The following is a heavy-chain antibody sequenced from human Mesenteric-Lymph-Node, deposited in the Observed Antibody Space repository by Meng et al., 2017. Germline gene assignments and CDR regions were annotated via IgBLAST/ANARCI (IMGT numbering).Heavy chain of an antibody. CDR1: GASFSGYY. J-gene: IGHJ5*02. CDR2: INHSGST. D-gene: IGHD4-17*01. CDR3: ARPYGASAYNWFDP. V-gene: IGHV4-34*01. Sequence: GPGLCTPSETLSLTCPVSGASFSGYYCSWIRQPPGKGLEWIGEINHSGSTNYNPSLKSRVTISVDTSKNQFSLKLSSVSAADTAVYDCARPYGASAYNWFDPWGQGTLVTVSS.